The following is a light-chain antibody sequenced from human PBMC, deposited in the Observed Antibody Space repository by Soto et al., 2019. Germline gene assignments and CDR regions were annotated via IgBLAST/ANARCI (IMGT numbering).Light chain of an antibody. Sequence: DIVMTQSPLSLPVTPGEPASISCRSSQSLLHSNGYNYLDWYLQKPGQSPQLLIYLGSNRASGVPDRFSGSGSGTDITLKISRVEAEDVGVYYCMQALQTQYTFGQGTKREIK. CDR2: LGS. CDR1: QSLLHSNGYNY. V-gene: IGKV2-28*01. CDR3: MQALQTQYT. J-gene: IGKJ2*01.